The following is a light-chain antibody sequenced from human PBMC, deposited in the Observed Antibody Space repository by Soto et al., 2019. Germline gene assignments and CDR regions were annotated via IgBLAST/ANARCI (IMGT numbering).Light chain of an antibody. Sequence: QSALTQPPSASGSPGQSVTISCTGTSSDVGGYNYVSWYQQHPGKAPKLMIYEVSKRPSGVPDRFSGSKSGNTASLNVSGLQAEDQADYYCRSYAGSNKYVVFGGGTKLTVL. J-gene: IGLJ2*01. CDR2: EVS. V-gene: IGLV2-8*01. CDR3: RSYAGSNKYVV. CDR1: SSDVGGYNY.